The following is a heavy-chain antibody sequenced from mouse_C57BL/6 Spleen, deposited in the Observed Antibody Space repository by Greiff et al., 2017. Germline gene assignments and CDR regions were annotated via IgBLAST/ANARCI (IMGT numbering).Heavy chain of an antibody. J-gene: IGHJ2*01. CDR1: GYTFTEYT. CDR3: ARHEDRVGRPCFDY. V-gene: IGHV1-62-2*01. D-gene: IGHD4-1*01. Sequence: QVQLQQSGAELVKPGASVKLSCKASGYTFTEYTIHWVKQRSGQGLEWIGWIYPGSGSIKYNEKFKDKATLTAYKSSSKVYMELSRLTSEDSAVYFFARHEDRVGRPCFDYWGQGTTLTVSS. CDR2: IYPGSGSI.